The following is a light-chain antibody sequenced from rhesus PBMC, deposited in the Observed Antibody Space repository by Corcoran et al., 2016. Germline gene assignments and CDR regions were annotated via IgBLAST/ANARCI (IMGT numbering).Light chain of an antibody. CDR3: QQYDDLPFT. V-gene: IGKV1-43*02. Sequence: DIQMTQSPSSLSASVGDRVTITCRASQGISTYLNWYQQKPGKAPKRLIYAASSLESGVPSRFSGSGSGTDFTLTISSLQPEDFATYYCQQYDDLPFTFGPGTKLDIK. CDR1: QGISTY. CDR2: AAS. J-gene: IGKJ3*01.